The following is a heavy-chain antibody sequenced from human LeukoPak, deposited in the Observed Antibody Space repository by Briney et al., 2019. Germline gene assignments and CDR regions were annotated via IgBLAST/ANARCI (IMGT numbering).Heavy chain of an antibody. Sequence: GGSLRLSCVASGFSLSGYAMNWVRQAPGKGLEWVSSISSSRSFIYYTDSLKDRFTISRDNAKNSLYLQMNNLRADDTAVYYCARDSPVNHCFDFWGQGTLVTVSS. J-gene: IGHJ4*02. CDR2: ISSSRSFI. CDR3: ARDSPVNHCFDF. CDR1: GFSLSGYA. V-gene: IGHV3-21*01.